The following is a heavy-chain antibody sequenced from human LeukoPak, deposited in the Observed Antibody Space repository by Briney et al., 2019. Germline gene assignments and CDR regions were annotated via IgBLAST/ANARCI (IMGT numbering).Heavy chain of an antibody. CDR2: ISYDGSNK. Sequence: GRSLRLSCAASGFIFSSYAMHWVRQAPGKGLEWVAVISYDGSNKYYADSVKGRFTISRDNSKNTLYLQMNSLRAEDTAVYYCARDRGQWLVQGIDYWGQGTLVTVSS. D-gene: IGHD6-19*01. J-gene: IGHJ4*02. V-gene: IGHV3-30*04. CDR3: ARDRGQWLVQGIDY. CDR1: GFIFSSYA.